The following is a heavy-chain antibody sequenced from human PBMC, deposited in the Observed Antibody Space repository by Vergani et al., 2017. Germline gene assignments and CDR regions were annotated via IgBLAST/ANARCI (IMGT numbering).Heavy chain of an antibody. CDR1: GFTVSSYA. CDR2: ISSNGGST. CDR3: ARLRIIAAAGTVYYYYYMDV. Sequence: EVQLVESGGGLVQPGGSLRLSCAASGFTVSSYAMHWVRQTPGKGLEYVSAISSNGGSTYYANSVKGRFTISRDNSKNTLYLQMGSLRAEDMAVYYCARLRIIAAAGTVYYYYYMDVWGKGTTVTVSS. V-gene: IGHV3-64*01. J-gene: IGHJ6*03. D-gene: IGHD6-13*01.